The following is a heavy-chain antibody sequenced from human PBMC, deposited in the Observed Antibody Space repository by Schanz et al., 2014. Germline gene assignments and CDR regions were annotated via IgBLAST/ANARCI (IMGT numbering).Heavy chain of an antibody. Sequence: EVQLVESGGGLIQPGGSLRLSCAVSGFTVNTNYMSWVRQAPGKGLEWLSSMYINSGSTQYADSVKGRFIISRDSSKNTLFIQMNSMRAEDTTVYFCARDGGRDGYNWAFDDWGQGTLVTVSS. CDR3: ARDGGRDGYNWAFDD. J-gene: IGHJ3*01. V-gene: IGHV3-53*01. CDR2: MYINSGST. D-gene: IGHD5-12*01. CDR1: GFTVNTNY.